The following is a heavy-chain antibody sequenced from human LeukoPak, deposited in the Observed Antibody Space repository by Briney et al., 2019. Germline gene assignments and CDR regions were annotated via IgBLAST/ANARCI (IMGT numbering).Heavy chain of an antibody. CDR2: INSDGSWT. Sequence: GSLRLSCAASGNYWMHWVRQAPGKGLLWVSHINSDGSWTTYADSVKGRFTISKDNAKNTVYLQMNNLRAEDTAVYYCAKFSAGSGNHLYYFDYWGQGTLVTVSS. J-gene: IGHJ4*02. D-gene: IGHD3-10*01. V-gene: IGHV3-74*01. CDR3: AKFSAGSGNHLYYFDY. CDR1: GNYW.